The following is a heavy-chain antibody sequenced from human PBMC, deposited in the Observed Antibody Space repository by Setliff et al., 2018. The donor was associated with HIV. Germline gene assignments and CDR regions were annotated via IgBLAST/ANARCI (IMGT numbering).Heavy chain of an antibody. D-gene: IGHD1-7*01. CDR2: IFNNGNT. V-gene: IGHV4-39*07. Sequence: SETLSLTCSVSGDSISNSNNCWGWVRQTPGKGLEWIGSIFNNGNTYYNPSLKSRVFISRDASKKFFSLRLTSVTAADSAVYYCATGGANYAWGQGSLVTVSS. CDR3: ATGGANYA. J-gene: IGHJ5*02. CDR1: GDSISNSNNC.